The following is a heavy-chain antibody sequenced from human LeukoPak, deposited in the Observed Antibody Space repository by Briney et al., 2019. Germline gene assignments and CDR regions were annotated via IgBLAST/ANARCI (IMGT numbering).Heavy chain of an antibody. CDR1: RFTFSSYA. D-gene: IGHD5-12*01. Sequence: GGSLRLSCAASRFTFSSYAMIWVRQAPGKGLEWVSTISGSGDRTYYADSVKGRFTISRDNSKNTLYLQMNSLRAEDTAVYYCARDDIVATRDWGQGTLVTVSS. CDR2: ISGSGDRT. CDR3: ARDDIVATRD. V-gene: IGHV3-23*01. J-gene: IGHJ4*02.